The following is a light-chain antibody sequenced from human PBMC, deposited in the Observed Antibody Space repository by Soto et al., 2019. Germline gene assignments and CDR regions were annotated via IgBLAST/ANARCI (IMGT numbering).Light chain of an antibody. CDR1: QSVGSK. J-gene: IGKJ1*01. CDR2: GVS. V-gene: IGKV3-15*01. Sequence: EIVMTQSPGALSVSLGERATLSCRASQSVGSKLAWYQHKPGQPPRLLIHGVSTRATGVPARFSGSGSATEFTLAISSLQSEDFAVYYCQQYNKWPRTFGQGTRWIS. CDR3: QQYNKWPRT.